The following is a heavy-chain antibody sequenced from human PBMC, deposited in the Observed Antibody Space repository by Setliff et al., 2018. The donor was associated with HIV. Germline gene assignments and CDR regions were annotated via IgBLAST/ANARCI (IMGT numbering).Heavy chain of an antibody. V-gene: IGHV4-34*01. J-gene: IGHJ4*02. D-gene: IGHD6-13*01. CDR3: ARQRRAAARPDY. CDR1: DGSFSGYY. Sequence: SLTCAVNDGSFSGYYWTWIRQPPGKGLEWIGEISHSGSPNYNPSLKSRVTMSRDTSKNQLSLSLSSVTAADTAVYYCARQRRAAARPDYWGQGTLVTVSS. CDR2: ISHSGSP.